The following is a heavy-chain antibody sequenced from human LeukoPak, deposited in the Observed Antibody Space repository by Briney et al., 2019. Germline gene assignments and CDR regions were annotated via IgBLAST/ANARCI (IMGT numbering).Heavy chain of an antibody. CDR3: AKDPLSPLPAASYFDY. V-gene: IGHV3-30-3*01. CDR2: ISYDGSNE. D-gene: IGHD2-2*01. CDR1: GFNFRSYA. Sequence: QSGGSLRLSCAASGFNFRSYAMHWVRQAPGKGLEWVAVISYDGSNEDYTDSVKGRLTISRDNSKNTLYLQMNSLRADDTAVYYCAKDPLSPLPAASYFDYWGQGTLVTVSS. J-gene: IGHJ4*02.